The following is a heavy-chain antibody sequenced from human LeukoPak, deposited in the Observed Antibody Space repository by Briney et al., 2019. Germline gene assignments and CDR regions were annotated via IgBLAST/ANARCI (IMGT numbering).Heavy chain of an antibody. V-gene: IGHV3-23*01. CDR3: AKAKVEDWFDP. D-gene: IGHD5-24*01. CDR2: ISGSGGST. Sequence: GGSLRLSCAASGFTFSNAWMSWVRQAPGKGLEWVSAISGSGGSTYYADSVKGRFTISRDNSKNTLYLQMNSLRAEDTAVYYCAKAKVEDWFDPWGQGTLVTVSS. CDR1: GFTFSNAW. J-gene: IGHJ5*02.